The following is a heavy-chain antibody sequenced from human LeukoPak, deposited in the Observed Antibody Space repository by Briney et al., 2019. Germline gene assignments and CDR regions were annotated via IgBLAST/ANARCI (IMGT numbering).Heavy chain of an antibody. J-gene: IGHJ4*02. CDR2: MNPNSGNT. CDR3: ARLPWVRGVITQSYDY. CDR1: GYTFTSYD. Sequence: ASVKVSCKASGYTFTSYDINWVRQATGQGLEWMGWMNPNSGNTGYAQKFQGRVTMTRNTSISTAYMELSSLRSEDTAVYYCARLPWVRGVITQSYDYWGQGTLVTVSS. D-gene: IGHD3-10*01. V-gene: IGHV1-8*01.